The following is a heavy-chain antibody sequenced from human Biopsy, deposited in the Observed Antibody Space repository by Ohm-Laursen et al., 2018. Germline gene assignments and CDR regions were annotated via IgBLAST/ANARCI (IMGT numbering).Heavy chain of an antibody. CDR2: INHRGST. Sequence: SETLSLTCAVYGGSFSGYYWSWIRQPPGKGLEWIGEINHRGSTNYNLSLKSRVTISVDTSKNQFSLKLRSVTAADTAVYYCARAVDYYDPYYYYGLDVWGQGTTVTISS. CDR3: ARAVDYYDPYYYYGLDV. J-gene: IGHJ6*02. V-gene: IGHV4-34*01. D-gene: IGHD3-16*01. CDR1: GGSFSGYY.